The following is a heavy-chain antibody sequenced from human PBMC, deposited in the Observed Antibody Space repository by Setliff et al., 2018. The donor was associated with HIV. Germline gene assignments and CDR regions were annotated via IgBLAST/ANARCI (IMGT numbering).Heavy chain of an antibody. V-gene: IGHV1-18*01. CDR1: GYTFTTYG. D-gene: IGHD3-10*01. Sequence: GASVKVSCKASGYTFTTYGINWVRQAPGQGLEWMGWISAYSGNTDYAQQLQGRVTMTTDTSTSTAYMELRSLRSDDTAVYYCARAPKRVYYYGSGRYLHDAFDIWGQGTMVTVSS. CDR3: ARAPKRVYYYGSGRYLHDAFDI. J-gene: IGHJ3*02. CDR2: ISAYSGNT.